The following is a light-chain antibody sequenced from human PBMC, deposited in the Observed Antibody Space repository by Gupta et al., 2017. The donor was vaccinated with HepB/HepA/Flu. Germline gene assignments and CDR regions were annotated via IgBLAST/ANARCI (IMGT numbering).Light chain of an antibody. Sequence: DIVMTQSADSLTVSLGESATIKCKSSQGRSYTANNKNYLVWYQQKPGQPPKLHFYWAATRDSGVPDGVSGSGSGTDFTLPISSLQAEDVAVYYCQKEDNPPITFGGGTKVEIK. CDR3: QKEDNPPIT. CDR1: QGRSYTANNKNY. V-gene: IGKV4-1*01. J-gene: IGKJ4*01. CDR2: WAA.